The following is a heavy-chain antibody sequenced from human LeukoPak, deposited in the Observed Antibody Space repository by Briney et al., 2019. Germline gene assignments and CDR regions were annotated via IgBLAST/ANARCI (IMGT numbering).Heavy chain of an antibody. CDR2: IDPSDSYT. V-gene: IGHV5-10-1*01. Sequence: LGESLKISCKGSGYSFTNYWIGWVRQMPGKGLEWMGRIDPSDSYTNYSPSFQGHVTISADKSISTAYLQWISLKASDTAMYYCARRVGANELDYWGQGTLVTVSS. D-gene: IGHD1-26*01. J-gene: IGHJ4*02. CDR3: ARRVGANELDY. CDR1: GYSFTNYW.